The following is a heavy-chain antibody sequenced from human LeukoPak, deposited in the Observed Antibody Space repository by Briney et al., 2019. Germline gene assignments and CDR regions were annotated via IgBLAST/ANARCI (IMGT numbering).Heavy chain of an antibody. D-gene: IGHD4-11*01. CDR3: ARDYSRYFDF. CDR1: GYTFTGYD. V-gene: IGHV1-2*02. Sequence: ASVKVSCKASGYTFTGYDIYWVRQAPGHGLEWMGWINPNSGGTDYTQKFQGRVTMPRDTSISTADMELSRLRSDDTAVYYCARDYSRYFDFWGQGTLVTVSS. CDR2: INPNSGGT. J-gene: IGHJ4*02.